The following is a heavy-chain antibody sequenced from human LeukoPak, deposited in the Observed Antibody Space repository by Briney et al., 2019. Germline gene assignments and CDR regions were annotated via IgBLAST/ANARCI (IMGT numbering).Heavy chain of an antibody. J-gene: IGHJ4*02. D-gene: IGHD5-12*01. CDR3: AREETGSINY. CDR2: IYSGGST. V-gene: IGHV3-53*01. CDR1: GFTVSSNY. Sequence: PGGSLRLSCAASGFTVSSNYMSWVRQAPGKRLERVSVIYSGGSTYYADSVKGRFTISRDNSKNTLYLQMNSLRAEDTAVYYCAREETGSINYWGQGTLVTVSS.